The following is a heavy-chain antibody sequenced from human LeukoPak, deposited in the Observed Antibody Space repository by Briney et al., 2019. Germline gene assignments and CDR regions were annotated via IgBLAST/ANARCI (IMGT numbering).Heavy chain of an antibody. J-gene: IGHJ4*02. CDR2: INPNSGGT. CDR3: ARVAGDFWSGYYGDFDY. D-gene: IGHD3-3*01. Sequence: ASVKVSCKASGYTFTGYAMHWVRQAPGQGLEWMGWINPNSGGTNYAQKFQGRVTMTRDTSISTAYMELSRLRSDDTAVYYCARVAGDFWSGYYGDFDYWGQGTLVTVSS. CDR1: GYTFTGYA. V-gene: IGHV1-2*02.